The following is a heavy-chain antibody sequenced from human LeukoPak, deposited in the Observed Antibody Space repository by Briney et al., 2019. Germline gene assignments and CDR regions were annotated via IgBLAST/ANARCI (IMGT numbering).Heavy chain of an antibody. CDR1: GFPFNAYW. Sequence: GGSLRLSCAASGFPFNAYWMTWVRQAPGKGLEWVANIRQDGDTKYYVDSVKGRFTISRDNAMNSLYLQMNSLRAEDTAIYYCARSLPYGTTWYGRSDYWGQGTLVTVSS. V-gene: IGHV3-7*03. D-gene: IGHD6-13*01. CDR3: ARSLPYGTTWYGRSDY. CDR2: IRQDGDTK. J-gene: IGHJ4*02.